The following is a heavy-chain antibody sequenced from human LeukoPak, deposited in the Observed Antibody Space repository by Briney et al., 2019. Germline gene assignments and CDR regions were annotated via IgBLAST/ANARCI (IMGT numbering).Heavy chain of an antibody. CDR2: ISYDGSNK. V-gene: IGHV3-30*18. CDR3: AKLAPAAAGTSLLDY. J-gene: IGHJ4*02. CDR1: GFTFSSYG. D-gene: IGHD6-13*01. Sequence: GRSLRLSCAASGFTFSSYGMHWVRQAPGKGLEWVAVISYDGSNKYYADSVKGRFTISRDNSKNTLYLQMNSLRAEDTAVYYCAKLAPAAAGTSLLDYWGQGTLVTVSS.